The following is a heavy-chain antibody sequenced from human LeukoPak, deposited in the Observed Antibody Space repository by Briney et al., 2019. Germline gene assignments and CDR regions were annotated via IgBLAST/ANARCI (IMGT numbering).Heavy chain of an antibody. CDR2: LSGSGGNT. J-gene: IGHJ4*02. CDR1: GFTFSSYA. D-gene: IGHD2-2*01. V-gene: IGHV3-23*01. CDR3: AKVASLCTSTSCVRGGFDY. Sequence: GGSLRLSCAASGFTFSSYAMTWVRQAPGKGLEWVSALSGSGGNTYYADSVKGRFTISRDNSKNTLYLQMNSLRAEDTAKYYCAKVASLCTSTSCVRGGFDYWGQGTLVTVSS.